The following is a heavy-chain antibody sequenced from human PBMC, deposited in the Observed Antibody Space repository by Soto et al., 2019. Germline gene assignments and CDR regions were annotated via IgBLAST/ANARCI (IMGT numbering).Heavy chain of an antibody. CDR2: ISSSGSTI. V-gene: IGHV3-11*01. D-gene: IGHD1-26*01. J-gene: IGHJ4*02. Sequence: SSSSYFWGWIRQPPGKGLEWVSDISSSGSTIYYADSVKGRFTISRDNAKNSLYLQMNSLRAEDTAVYYGARSPEEIRSWYFDYWGQGTLVTVSS. CDR3: ARSPEEIRSWYFDY. CDR1: SSSSYF.